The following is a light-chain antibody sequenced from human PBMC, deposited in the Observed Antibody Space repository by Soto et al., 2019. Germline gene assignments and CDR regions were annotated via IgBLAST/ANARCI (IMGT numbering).Light chain of an antibody. CDR2: SAS. J-gene: IGKJ1*01. V-gene: IGKV3-20*01. CDR3: QQYGSSPT. Sequence: EIVLTQSPGTLSLSPGERATLSCRASQSVSSNYLAWYQQKPGQAPRVLIYSASSRATGIPDRFSGSGSGTDFTLTISRLEPDDFALYYCQQYGSSPTFGQGTKVEIK. CDR1: QSVSSNY.